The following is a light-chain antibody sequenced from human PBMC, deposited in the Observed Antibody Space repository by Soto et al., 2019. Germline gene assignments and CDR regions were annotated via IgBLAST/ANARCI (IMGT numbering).Light chain of an antibody. Sequence: EVVMTQSPATLYVSPGERVTLSCRASQSINAHLAWSQQKPGQAPRLLSHGASTRATGIPARFSGSGFGKEFMLNISSLKFEDFAVYYCQQYNTWLWTFGQGTKVEI. CDR2: GAS. V-gene: IGKV3-15*01. J-gene: IGKJ1*01. CDR1: QSINAH. CDR3: QQYNTWLWT.